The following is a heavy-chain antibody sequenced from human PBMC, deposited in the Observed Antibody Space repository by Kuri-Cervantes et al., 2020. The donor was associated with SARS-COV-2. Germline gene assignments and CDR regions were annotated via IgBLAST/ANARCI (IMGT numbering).Heavy chain of an antibody. V-gene: IGHV4-39*01. CDR2: IYYSGST. CDR1: GGSISSSSYY. J-gene: IGHJ5*02. D-gene: IGHD2-2*01. CDR3: ARRGCSSTSCRAFDP. Sequence: SETLSLTCTVSGGSISSSSYYWGWIRQPPGKGLEWIGGIYYSGSTYYNPSLKSRVTISVDTSKNRFSLKLSSVTAADTAVYYCARRGCSSTSCRAFDPWGQGTLVTVSS.